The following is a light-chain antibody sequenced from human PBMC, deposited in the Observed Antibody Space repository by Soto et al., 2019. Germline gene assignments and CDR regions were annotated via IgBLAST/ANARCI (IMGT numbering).Light chain of an antibody. Sequence: QSALTQPASVSGSPGQSITISCTGTSSDVGGYNYVSWYQQHPGKAPKLMIYEVSNRPSGVSNRFSGCKSGNTASLTISGLQAEDEADYYCSSYTSSSTVVFGGGTKVTVL. J-gene: IGLJ2*01. CDR1: SSDVGGYNY. CDR3: SSYTSSSTVV. V-gene: IGLV2-14*01. CDR2: EVS.